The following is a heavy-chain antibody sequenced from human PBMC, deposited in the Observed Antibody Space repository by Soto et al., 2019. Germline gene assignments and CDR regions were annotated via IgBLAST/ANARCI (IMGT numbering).Heavy chain of an antibody. Sequence: GGSLRPSCAASGFTFSSYAMHWVRQAPGKGLEWVAVISYDGSNKYYADSVWGRFTISSDNSKNTLYLQMNSLRAEDTSVYYCARGGQTEYSSSSNPYYYYYGMDVWGQGTTVTVSS. CDR2: ISYDGSNK. D-gene: IGHD6-6*01. J-gene: IGHJ6*02. CDR3: ARGGQTEYSSSSNPYYYYYGMDV. V-gene: IGHV3-30-3*01. CDR1: GFTFSSYA.